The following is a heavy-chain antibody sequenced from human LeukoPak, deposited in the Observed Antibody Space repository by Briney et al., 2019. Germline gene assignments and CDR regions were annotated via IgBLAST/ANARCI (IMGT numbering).Heavy chain of an antibody. D-gene: IGHD3-10*01. CDR1: GGSISSSNYY. J-gene: IGHJ4*02. CDR2: IFYSGST. V-gene: IGHV4-39*07. Sequence: SETLSLTCTVSGGSISSSNYYWAWIRQPPGKGLEWIGSIFYSGSTYYNPSLKSRVTISVDTSKNQFSLKLSSVTAADTAVYYCARVVAYYYGSGSYYNVYYFDYWGQGTLVTVSS. CDR3: ARVVAYYYGSGSYYNVYYFDY.